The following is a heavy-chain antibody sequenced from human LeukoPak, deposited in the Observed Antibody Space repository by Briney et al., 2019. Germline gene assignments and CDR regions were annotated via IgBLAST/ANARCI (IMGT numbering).Heavy chain of an antibody. CDR2: INWNGGST. CDR1: GFTFDDYG. D-gene: IGHD6-13*01. Sequence: RGSLRLSCAASGFTFDDYGMSWVRQAPGKGLEWVSGINWNGGSTGYADSVKGRFTISRDNAKNSPYLQMNSLRADDTALYYCARDGIYSSSWYSPSDYWGQGTLVTVSS. V-gene: IGHV3-20*04. CDR3: ARDGIYSSSWYSPSDY. J-gene: IGHJ4*02.